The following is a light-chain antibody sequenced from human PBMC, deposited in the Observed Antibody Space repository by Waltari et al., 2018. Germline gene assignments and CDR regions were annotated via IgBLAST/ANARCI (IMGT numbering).Light chain of an antibody. V-gene: IGLV8-61*01. CDR1: SGSVSTCYY. CDR2: STN. CDR3: VLYMGSAIWV. J-gene: IGLJ3*02. Sequence: QTVVTQEPSFSVSPGGTVTLSCGFSSGSVSTCYYLGWYQQTPGQAPRTLIYSTNTRSSGVPDRFSGSILANKAALTITGAQADDESDYYCVLYMGSAIWVFGGGTKLTVL.